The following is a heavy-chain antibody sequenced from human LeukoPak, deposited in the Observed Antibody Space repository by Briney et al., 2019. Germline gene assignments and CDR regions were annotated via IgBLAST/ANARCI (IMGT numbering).Heavy chain of an antibody. CDR2: TYYRYKLYN. J-gene: IGHJ4*02. CDR1: VDSISSNSAP. V-gene: IGHV6-1*01. Sequence: SHTLSLTCAISVDSISSNSAPWNWISQSPSRGLQWLRSTYYRYKLYNDDSVSVQNRITIHPDISNNQFSLHLNSVTPEDTAVYYCARDLDGFEYWGQGTLVTVSS. CDR3: ARDLDGFEY.